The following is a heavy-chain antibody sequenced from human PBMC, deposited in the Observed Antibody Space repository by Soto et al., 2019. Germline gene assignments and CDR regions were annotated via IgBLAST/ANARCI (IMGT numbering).Heavy chain of an antibody. D-gene: IGHD2-15*01. J-gene: IGHJ6*02. CDR2: FFIGGNT. CDR3: ARNPCGGSGGSCYSGGYYYYYSGMDV. CDR1: GGSISSSTYY. Sequence: SETLSLTCTVSGGSISSSTYYWGWMRQPPGKGLEWIASFFIGGNTYYNPSLKSRVTISVDTSKNQFSLKLSSVTAADTAVYYCARNPCGGSGGSCYSGGYYYYYSGMDVWGQGTTVT. V-gene: IGHV4-39*07.